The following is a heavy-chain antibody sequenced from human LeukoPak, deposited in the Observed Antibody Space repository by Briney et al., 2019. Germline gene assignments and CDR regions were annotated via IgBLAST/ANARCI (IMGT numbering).Heavy chain of an antibody. CDR3: ASCRGWYYYYYMDV. Sequence: SVKVSCKASGGTFSSYAISWVRQAPGQGLEWMGGIIPIFGTANYAQKFQGRVTITTDESTSTAYMELSSLRSEDTAVYYCASCRGWYYYYYMDVWCKGTTVTVSS. V-gene: IGHV1-69*05. CDR2: IIPIFGTA. D-gene: IGHD6-19*01. CDR1: GGTFSSYA. J-gene: IGHJ6*03.